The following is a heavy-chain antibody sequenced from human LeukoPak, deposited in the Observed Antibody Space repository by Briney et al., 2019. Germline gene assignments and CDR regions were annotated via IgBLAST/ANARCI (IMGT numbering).Heavy chain of an antibody. CDR1: GFTFSSYS. D-gene: IGHD2-15*01. CDR2: ISSSSSYI. J-gene: IGHJ6*02. CDR3: ARDLEYCSGGSCYSDYYGMDV. Sequence: GGSLRLSCAASGFTFSSYSMNSVRQDPGKGLEWVSSISSSSSYIYYADSVKGRFTISRDNAKNSLYLQMNSLRAEDTAVYYCARDLEYCSGGSCYSDYYGMDVWGQGTTVTVSS. V-gene: IGHV3-21*01.